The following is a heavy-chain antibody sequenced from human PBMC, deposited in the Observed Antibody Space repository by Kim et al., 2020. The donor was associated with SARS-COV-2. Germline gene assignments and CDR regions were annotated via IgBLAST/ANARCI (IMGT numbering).Heavy chain of an antibody. CDR1: GFTFSSYG. CDR2: ISYDGSNK. Sequence: GGSLRLSCAASGFTFSSYGMHWVRQAPGKGLEWVAVISYDGSNKYYADSVKGRFTISRDNSKNTLYLQMNSLRAEDTAVYYCAKAVYCSSTSCSQYFDY. J-gene: IGHJ4*01. CDR3: AKAVYCSSTSCSQYFDY. D-gene: IGHD2-2*01. V-gene: IGHV3-30*18.